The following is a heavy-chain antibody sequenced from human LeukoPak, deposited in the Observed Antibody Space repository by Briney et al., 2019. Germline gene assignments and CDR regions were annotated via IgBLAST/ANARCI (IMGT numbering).Heavy chain of an antibody. CDR1: EFTFSSYW. CDR3: ARELRDYVWGSYRFIRQDWFDP. D-gene: IGHD3-16*02. V-gene: IGHV3-7*03. Sequence: GGSLRLSCVASEFTFSSYWMSWVRQAPGRGLEWVANVKQDGREKYYVDSVKGRFTISRDNAKNSLYLQMNSLRAEDTAVYYCARELRDYVWGSYRFIRQDWFDPWGQGTLVTVSS. J-gene: IGHJ5*02. CDR2: VKQDGREK.